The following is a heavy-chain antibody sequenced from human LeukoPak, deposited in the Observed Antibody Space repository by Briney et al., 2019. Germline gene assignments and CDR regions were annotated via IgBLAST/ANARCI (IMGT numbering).Heavy chain of an antibody. CDR3: ARGGATVTKLVAAY. CDR2: ISSSSYI. V-gene: IGHV3-21*01. D-gene: IGHD4-17*01. CDR1: GFTFSSYS. Sequence: GGSLRLSCAASGFTFSSYSMNWVRQAPGKGLEWVSSISSSSYIYYADSVKGRFTISRDNAKNSLYLQMNSLRAEDTAVYYCARGGATVTKLVAAYWGQGTLVTVSS. J-gene: IGHJ4*02.